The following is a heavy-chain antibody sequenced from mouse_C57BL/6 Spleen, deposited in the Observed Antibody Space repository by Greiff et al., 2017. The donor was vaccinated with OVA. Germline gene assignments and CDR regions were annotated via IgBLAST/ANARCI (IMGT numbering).Heavy chain of an antibody. CDR1: GFTFSDYG. Sequence: EVQGVESGGGLVQPGGSLKLSCAASGFTFSDYGMAWVRQAPRKGPEWVAFISNLAYSIYYADTVTGRFTISRENAKNTLYLEMSSLRSEDTAMYYCAREDYGYFDVWGTGTTVTVSS. CDR3: AREDYGYFDV. V-gene: IGHV5-15*01. CDR2: ISNLAYSI. J-gene: IGHJ1*03.